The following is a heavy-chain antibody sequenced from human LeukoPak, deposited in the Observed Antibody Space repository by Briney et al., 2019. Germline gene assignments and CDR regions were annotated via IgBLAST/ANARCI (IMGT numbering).Heavy chain of an antibody. CDR3: ARERDSGSYFRYFDY. V-gene: IGHV4-61*01. D-gene: IGHD1-26*01. CDR1: GGSVSSGSYY. Sequence: PSETLSLTCTVSGGSVSSGSYYWSWIRQPPGKGLEWIGYIYYSGSTNYNPSLKSRVTISVDTSKNQFSLKLSSVTAADTAVYYCARERDSGSYFRYFDYWGQGTLVTVSS. J-gene: IGHJ4*02. CDR2: IYYSGST.